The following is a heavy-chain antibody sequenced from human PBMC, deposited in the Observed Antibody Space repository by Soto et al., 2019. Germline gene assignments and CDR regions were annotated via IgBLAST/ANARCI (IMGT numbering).Heavy chain of an antibody. V-gene: IGHV3-30*03. CDR3: ARDKFSDIVATNRYYYGMDV. CDR1: GFTFSGYG. CDR2: ISYDGRNK. Sequence: QVQLVESGGGVVQPGTSLRLSCAASGFTFSGYGVHWVRQAPGKGLEWVATISYDGRNKFYADSVRGRFAISRDNAKSRLYLQMDSLRADDTSFYFCARDKFSDIVATNRYYYGMDVWGQGTTVTVSS. J-gene: IGHJ6*02. D-gene: IGHD5-12*01.